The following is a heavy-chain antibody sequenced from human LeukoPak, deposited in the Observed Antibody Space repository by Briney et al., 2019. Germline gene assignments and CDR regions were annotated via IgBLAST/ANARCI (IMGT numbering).Heavy chain of an antibody. CDR1: GYTFTSYG. CDR3: ARVRSEYSSSSPPDY. CDR2: ISAYNGNT. D-gene: IGHD6-6*01. J-gene: IGHJ4*02. Sequence: ASVKGSCKASGYTFTSYGISWVRQAPGQGLEWMGWISAYNGNTNYAQKLQGRVTMTTDTSTSTAYMELRSLRSDDTAVYYCARVRSEYSSSSPPDYWGQGTLVTVSS. V-gene: IGHV1-18*01.